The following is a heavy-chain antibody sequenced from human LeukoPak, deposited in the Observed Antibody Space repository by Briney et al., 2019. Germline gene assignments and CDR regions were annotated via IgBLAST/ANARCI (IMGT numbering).Heavy chain of an antibody. CDR3: ARGAWATRLGS. D-gene: IGHD2-15*01. V-gene: IGHV4-34*01. Sequence: PSETLSLTCAVYGESLNSYYWSWVRQPPREGLEWIGEIYESGTTEYNPSLKSRVTISTVPSKQQFSLSLSSVTAADTAVYYCARGAWATRLGSWGLGTPVIVSS. CDR2: IYESGTT. CDR1: GESLNSYY. J-gene: IGHJ4*02.